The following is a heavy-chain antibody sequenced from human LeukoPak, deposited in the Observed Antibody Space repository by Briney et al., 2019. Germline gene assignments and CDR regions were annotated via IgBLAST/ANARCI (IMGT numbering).Heavy chain of an antibody. CDR3: AETDLTIAARPLDY. CDR1: GFTFTSRA. D-gene: IGHD6-6*01. J-gene: IGHJ4*02. Sequence: GGSLRPSCAASGFTFTSRAMSWVRQAPGKGLEWVSAISGSGGSTYYADSVKGRFTISRDNSKNTLYLQMHSLRAEDTAVYYCAETDLTIAARPLDYWGQGTLATVSS. V-gene: IGHV3-23*01. CDR2: ISGSGGST.